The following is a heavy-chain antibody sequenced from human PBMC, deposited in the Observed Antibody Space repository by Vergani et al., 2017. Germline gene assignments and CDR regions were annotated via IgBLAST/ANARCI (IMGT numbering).Heavy chain of an antibody. CDR3: VKDAGSYENFFDS. CDR2: LTGGGGST. J-gene: IGHJ4*02. D-gene: IGHD1-26*01. CDR1: GFTFSTYA. V-gene: IGHV3-23*01. Sequence: EVQLLESGGSLKQPGGSVRLSCAASGFTFSTYAMHWVRQAPRKVLVWVSALTGGGGSTYYADSFKGRFIISRDNSRDTLYLQMNSLRPEDTATYYCVKDAGSYENFFDSWGQGTLVTVSS.